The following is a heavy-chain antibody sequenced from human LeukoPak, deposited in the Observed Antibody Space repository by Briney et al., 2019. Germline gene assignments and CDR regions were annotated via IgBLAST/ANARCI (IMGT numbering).Heavy chain of an antibody. J-gene: IGHJ4*02. V-gene: IGHV3-23*01. CDR1: GFTFSSYA. CDR3: AKDSRVTSNYYFDY. Sequence: GGSLRLSCAASGFTFSSYAMSWVRQAPGKGVEWVSGISGSGGSSHHADSVKGRFTISRDNSKNTLHLQMNSLRAEDTAVYYCAKDSRVTSNYYFDYWGQGTLVTVSS. D-gene: IGHD3-16*02. CDR2: ISGSGGSS.